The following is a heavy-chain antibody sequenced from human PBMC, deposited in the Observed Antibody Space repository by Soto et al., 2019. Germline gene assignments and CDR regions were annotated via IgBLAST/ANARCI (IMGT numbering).Heavy chain of an antibody. CDR3: ERSSYSGSYLFDC. Sequence: SVKVSCKASGGSFISYAIIWVRQAPGQGLEWMGGIIPIFGTANYAQKFQGRVTITADESTSTAYMELSSLRSEDTAVYYCERSSYSGSYLFDCWGQRTLVTVSS. CDR1: GGSFISYA. J-gene: IGHJ4*02. CDR2: IIPIFGTA. D-gene: IGHD1-26*01. V-gene: IGHV1-69*01.